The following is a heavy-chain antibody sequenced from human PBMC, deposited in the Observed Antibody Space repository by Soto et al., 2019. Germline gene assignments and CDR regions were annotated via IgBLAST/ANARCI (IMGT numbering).Heavy chain of an antibody. CDR3: ARGFGELLGYYYGMDV. Sequence: ASETLSLTCAVSGGSISSGGYSWSWIRQPPGKGLEWIGYIYHSGSTYYNPSLKSRVTISVDRSKNQFSLKLSSVTAADTAVYYCARGFGELLGYYYGMDVWGQGTKVTVSS. D-gene: IGHD3-10*01. V-gene: IGHV4-30-2*01. CDR1: GGSISSGGYS. CDR2: IYHSGST. J-gene: IGHJ6*02.